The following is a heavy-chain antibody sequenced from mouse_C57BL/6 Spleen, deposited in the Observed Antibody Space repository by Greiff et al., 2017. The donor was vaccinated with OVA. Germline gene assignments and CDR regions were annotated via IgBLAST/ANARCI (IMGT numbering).Heavy chain of an antibody. CDR3: ARSVYYYGSSPGYFDY. D-gene: IGHD1-1*01. Sequence: QVQLQQPGTELVKPGASVKLSCKASGYTFTSYWMHWVKQRPGQGLEWIGNINPSNGGTNYNEKFKSKATLTVDKSSSTAYMQLSSLTSEDSAVYYCARSVYYYGSSPGYFDYWGQGTTLTVSS. CDR2: INPSNGGT. V-gene: IGHV1-53*01. CDR1: GYTFTSYW. J-gene: IGHJ2*01.